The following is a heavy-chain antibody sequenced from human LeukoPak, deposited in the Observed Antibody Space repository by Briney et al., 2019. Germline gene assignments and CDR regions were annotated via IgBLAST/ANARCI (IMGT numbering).Heavy chain of an antibody. V-gene: IGHV4-39*07. Sequence: SETLSLTCTVSGGSISSSSYYWGWIRQPPGKGLEWIGSIYYSGSTYYNPSLKSRVTISVDTSKNQFSLKLSSVTAADTAVYYCARWRNPYYYYGMDVWGQGTTVTVSS. CDR1: GGSISSSSYY. CDR2: IYYSGST. D-gene: IGHD1-1*01. J-gene: IGHJ6*02. CDR3: ARWRNPYYYYGMDV.